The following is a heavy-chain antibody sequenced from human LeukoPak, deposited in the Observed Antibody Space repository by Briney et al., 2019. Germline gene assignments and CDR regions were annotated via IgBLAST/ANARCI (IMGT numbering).Heavy chain of an antibody. J-gene: IGHJ6*03. CDR3: ARGGITIFGVVSYMDV. V-gene: IGHV3-23*01. CDR2: ITGSGGST. D-gene: IGHD3-3*01. CDR1: GFTFSSYA. Sequence: GGSLRLSCAASGFTFSSYAMSWVRQAPGKGLEWVSAITGSGGSTYYADSVKGRFTISRDNSKNTLYLQMNSLRAEDTALYYCARGGITIFGVVSYMDVWGKGTTVTVSS.